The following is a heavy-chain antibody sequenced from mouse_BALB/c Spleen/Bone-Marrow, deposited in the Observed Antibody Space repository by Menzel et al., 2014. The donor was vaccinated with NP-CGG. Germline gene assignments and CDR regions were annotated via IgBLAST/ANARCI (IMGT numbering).Heavy chain of an antibody. J-gene: IGHJ4*01. CDR1: GYTFTSYW. Sequence: VQLRQSGAELARPGASVKLSCKASGYTFTSYWMQWVKQRPGQGLQWIGAIYPGDGDTRYTQKFRGKATLTADKSSNTAYMQLSSLTADDSAVYFCASPYCNYDAMDYWGQGTSVTVSS. CDR2: IYPGDGDT. D-gene: IGHD2-1*01. CDR3: ASPYCNYDAMDY. V-gene: IGHV1-87*01.